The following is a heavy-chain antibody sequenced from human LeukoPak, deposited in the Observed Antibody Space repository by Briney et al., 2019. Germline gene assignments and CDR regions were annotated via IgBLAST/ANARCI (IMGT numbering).Heavy chain of an antibody. CDR1: GGSISSYY. J-gene: IGHJ4*02. CDR3: AREYDSSGYYPVHDY. Sequence: PSETLSLTCTVSGGSISSYYWSGIRQPAGKGLEWIGRIYTSGSTNYNPSLKSRVTMSVDTSKNQFSLKLSSVTAADTAVYYCAREYDSSGYYPVHDYWGQGTLVTVSS. D-gene: IGHD3-22*01. V-gene: IGHV4-4*07. CDR2: IYTSGST.